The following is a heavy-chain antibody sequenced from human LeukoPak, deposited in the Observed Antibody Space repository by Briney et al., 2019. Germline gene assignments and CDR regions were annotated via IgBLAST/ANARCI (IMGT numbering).Heavy chain of an antibody. J-gene: IGHJ4*02. CDR1: GFTFSSYS. CDR2: ISSSSSYI. V-gene: IGHV3-21*01. CDR3: ARDLGRSGYDPSFDY. D-gene: IGHD5-12*01. Sequence: PGGSLRLSCAASGFTFSSYSMNWVRQAPGKGLEWVSSISSSSSYIYYADSVKGRFTISRDNAKNSLYLQMNSLRAEDTAVYYCARDLGRSGYDPSFDYWGQGTLVTVSS.